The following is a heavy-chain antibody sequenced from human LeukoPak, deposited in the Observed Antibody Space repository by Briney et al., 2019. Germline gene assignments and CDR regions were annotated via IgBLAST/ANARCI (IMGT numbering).Heavy chain of an antibody. CDR1: GGSISSYY. D-gene: IGHD2-15*01. J-gene: IGHJ4*02. Sequence: PSETLSLTCTVSGGSISSYYWSWIRQPPGKGLEWIGYIYYSGSTNYNPSLKSRVTISVDTSKNQFSLKLSSVTAADTAVYYCARCSGGSCYSGVDYWGQGTLVTVSS. CDR3: ARCSGGSCYSGVDY. CDR2: IYYSGST. V-gene: IGHV4-59*01.